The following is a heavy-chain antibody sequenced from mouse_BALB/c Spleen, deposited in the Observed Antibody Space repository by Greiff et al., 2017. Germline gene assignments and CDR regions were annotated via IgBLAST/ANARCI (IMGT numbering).Heavy chain of an antibody. CDR1: GYTFTSYW. CDR3: TRYPDY. CDR2: IYPSDSYT. V-gene: IGHV1-69*02. Sequence: QVQLQQPGAELVRPGASVKLSCKASGYTFTSYWINWVKQRPGQGLEWIGNIYPSDSYTNYNQKFKDKATLTVDKSSSTAYMQLSSPTSEDSAVYYCTRYPDYWGQGTTLTVAS. J-gene: IGHJ2*01.